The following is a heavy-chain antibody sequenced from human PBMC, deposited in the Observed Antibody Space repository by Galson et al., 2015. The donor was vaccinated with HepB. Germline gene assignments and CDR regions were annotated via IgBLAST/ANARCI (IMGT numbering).Heavy chain of an antibody. CDR2: ISHNDKKR. CDR1: GFTFSSYA. J-gene: IGHJ4*02. D-gene: IGHD3-10*01. CDR3: AKGCRSGTYYYAFDH. V-gene: IGHV3-30*18. Sequence: SLRLSCAASGFTFSSYAMHWVRQAPGKGLEWVAVISHNDKKRYYADSVQGRFTISRDDSKNTVYLQLNSLRAEDTAVYYCAKGCRSGTYYYAFDHWGPGTLVTVPP.